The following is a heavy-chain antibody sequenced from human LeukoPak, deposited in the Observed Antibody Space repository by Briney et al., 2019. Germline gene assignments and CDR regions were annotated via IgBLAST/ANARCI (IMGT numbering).Heavy chain of an antibody. J-gene: IGHJ4*02. CDR1: GFTFTNYA. V-gene: IGHV3-30*02. Sequence: GSLRLPCAASGFTFTNYAMHWVRQAPGKGLEWVAFIPYDGSDKYYADSVKGRFTISRDNSKNTLSLQMNSLRADDTAVYYCAKDWSASSGWFLDYWGQGTLVTVSS. CDR2: IPYDGSDK. D-gene: IGHD6-19*01. CDR3: AKDWSASSGWFLDY.